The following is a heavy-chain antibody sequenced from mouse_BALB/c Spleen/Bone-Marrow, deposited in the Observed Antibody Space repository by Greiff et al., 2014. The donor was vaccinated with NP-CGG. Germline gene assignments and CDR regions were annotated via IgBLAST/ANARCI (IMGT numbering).Heavy chain of an antibody. CDR2: IYPGSDST. CDR3: AREKDWVFDY. J-gene: IGHJ2*01. D-gene: IGHD4-1*01. CDR1: GYTLTSYW. Sequence: LVESGAELVKPGTSVKMSCKASGYTLTSYWMHWVKQRPGQGLEWIGEIYPGSDSTNYNEKFKSKATLTVDTSSSTAYMQLSSLTSEDSAVYYCAREKDWVFDYWGQGTTLTVSS. V-gene: IGHV1-55*01.